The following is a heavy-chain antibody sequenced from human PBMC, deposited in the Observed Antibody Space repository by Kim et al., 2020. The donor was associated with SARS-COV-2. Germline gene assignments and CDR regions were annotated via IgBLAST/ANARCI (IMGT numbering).Heavy chain of an antibody. Sequence: GESLKISCKGSGYSFTSYWISWVRQMPGKGLEWMGRIDPSDSYTNYSPSFQGHVTISADKSISTAYLQWSSLKASDTAMYYCARLVGDWLTGYPNNWFDPWGQGTLVTVSS. V-gene: IGHV5-10-1*01. D-gene: IGHD3-9*01. CDR1: GYSFTSYW. CDR2: IDPSDSYT. CDR3: ARLVGDWLTGYPNNWFDP. J-gene: IGHJ5*02.